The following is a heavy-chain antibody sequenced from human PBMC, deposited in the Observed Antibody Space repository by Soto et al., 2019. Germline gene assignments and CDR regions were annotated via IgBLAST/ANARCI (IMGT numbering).Heavy chain of an antibody. V-gene: IGHV3-23*01. J-gene: IGHJ4*02. CDR1: GFTFSSYA. D-gene: IGHD2-2*01. Sequence: GGSLRLSCSASGFTFSSYAMSWVRQAPGKGLEWVSAISGSGGSTYYADSVKGRFTISRDNSKNTLYLQMNSLRAEDTAVYYRAKDRGLFVVVPAAMRGWGQGTLVTVSS. CDR3: AKDRGLFVVVPAAMRG. CDR2: ISGSGGST.